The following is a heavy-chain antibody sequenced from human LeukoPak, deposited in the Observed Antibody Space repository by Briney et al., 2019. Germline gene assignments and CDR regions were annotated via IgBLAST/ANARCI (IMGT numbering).Heavy chain of an antibody. Sequence: ASVKVSCKASGYTFTSYGISWARQAPGQGLEWMGWISAYNGNTNYAQKLQGRVTMTTDTSTSTAYMELRSLRSDDTAVYYCAREAYGDYVEDYWGQGTLVTVSS. CDR1: GYTFTSYG. CDR3: AREAYGDYVEDY. CDR2: ISAYNGNT. J-gene: IGHJ4*02. V-gene: IGHV1-18*01. D-gene: IGHD4-17*01.